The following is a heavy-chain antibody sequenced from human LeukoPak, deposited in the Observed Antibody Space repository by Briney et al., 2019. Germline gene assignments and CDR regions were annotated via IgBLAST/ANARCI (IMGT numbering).Heavy chain of an antibody. CDR2: VYHGGST. D-gene: IGHD5-18*01. CDR1: GSSISSGHF. V-gene: IGHV4-38-2*01. J-gene: IGHJ4*02. Sequence: SETLSLTCAVSGSSISSGHFWGWIRQPPGKGLEWIGTVYHGGSTYYNPSLKSRVTMSLDTSKNQFSLEMISVTAADTGVYYCARATYTAVTPLYLDFWGQGTLVTVSS. CDR3: ARATYTAVTPLYLDF.